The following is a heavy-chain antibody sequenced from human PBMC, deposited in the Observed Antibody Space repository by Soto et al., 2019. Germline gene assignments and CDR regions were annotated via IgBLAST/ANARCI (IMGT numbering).Heavy chain of an antibody. CDR1: GGSISSDNYS. V-gene: IGHV4-31*03. J-gene: IGHJ6*02. D-gene: IGHD3-9*01. CDR2: IYYSGST. CDR3: AAHFDWTRVDYYYGMDV. Sequence: SETLSLTCTVSGGSISSDNYSWSWIRQHPGKGLEWIGYIYYSGSTYYNPSLKSRVTISVDTSKNQFSLKLSSVTAADTAVYYCAAHFDWTRVDYYYGMDVWGHGTKVTVYS.